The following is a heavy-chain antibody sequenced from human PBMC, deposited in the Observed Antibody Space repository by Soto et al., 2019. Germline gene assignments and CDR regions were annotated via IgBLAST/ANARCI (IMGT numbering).Heavy chain of an antibody. J-gene: IGHJ4*02. V-gene: IGHV4-31*03. CDR3: ARSSMVPVDYFDF. Sequence: SETLSLTCSVSGLTISSASYYWSWIRQHPGKGLEWVGNIYYNGSTYYSPSLKSRVSVWFDTSKNQFSLRLTSVTAADTAVYYCARSSMVPVDYFDFWGQGTVVTVSS. D-gene: IGHD3-10*01. CDR1: GLTISSASYY. CDR2: IYYNGST.